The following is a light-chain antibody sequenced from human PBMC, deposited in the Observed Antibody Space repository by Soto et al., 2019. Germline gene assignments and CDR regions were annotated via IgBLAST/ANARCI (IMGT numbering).Light chain of an antibody. CDR3: QQYNDWPHVT. J-gene: IGKJ4*01. CDR1: QSVSDN. CDR2: GAS. V-gene: IGKV3-15*01. Sequence: EIVMTQSPATLSVSPGERATLSCRASQSVSDNLTWYQQKPGQAPRLLIYGASTRATGIPARFSGSGSGTEFTLTISSLQSEDFAVYYCQQYNDWPHVTFGGGTKVEIK.